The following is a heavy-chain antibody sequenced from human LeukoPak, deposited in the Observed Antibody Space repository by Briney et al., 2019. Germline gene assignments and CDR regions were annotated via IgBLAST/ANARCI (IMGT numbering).Heavy chain of an antibody. CDR2: IYYSGST. V-gene: IGHV4-59*08. CDR3: ARSGGEAHNWFDP. CDR1: GGSISSYY. J-gene: IGHJ5*02. Sequence: SETLSLTCTVSGGSISSYYWSWIRQPPGKGLEWIGYIYYSGSTNYNPSLKSRVTISVDTSKNQFSLKLSSVTAADTAVYYCARSGGEAHNWFDPWGRGTLVTVSS. D-gene: IGHD3-10*01.